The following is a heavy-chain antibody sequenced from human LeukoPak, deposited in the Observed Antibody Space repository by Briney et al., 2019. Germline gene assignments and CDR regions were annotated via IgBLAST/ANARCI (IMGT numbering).Heavy chain of an antibody. J-gene: IGHJ4*02. CDR2: IYYSGST. D-gene: IGHD3-10*01. CDR3: ARLRVVRGVTDPDFDY. CDR1: GGSISSSSYY. Sequence: SETLSLTCTVSGGSISSSSYYWGWIRQPPGKGLEWIGSIYYSGSTYYNPSLKSRVTISVDTSKNQFSLKLSSVTAADTAVYYCARLRVVRGVTDPDFDYWGQGTLVTVSS. V-gene: IGHV4-39*01.